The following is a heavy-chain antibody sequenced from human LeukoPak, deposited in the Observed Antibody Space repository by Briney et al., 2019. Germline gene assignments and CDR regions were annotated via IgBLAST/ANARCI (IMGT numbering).Heavy chain of an antibody. J-gene: IGHJ6*02. CDR3: ARGPLGILTSFYYYYGMDV. D-gene: IGHD7-27*01. CDR1: GYTFTSYG. Sequence: ASVKVSCKASGYTFTSYGISWVRQAPGQGLEWMGWISAYNGNTNYAQKLQGRVTMTTDTSTSTAYMELRSLRSDDTAVYYCARGPLGILTSFYYYYGMDVWGQGTTVTVSS. V-gene: IGHV1-18*01. CDR2: ISAYNGNT.